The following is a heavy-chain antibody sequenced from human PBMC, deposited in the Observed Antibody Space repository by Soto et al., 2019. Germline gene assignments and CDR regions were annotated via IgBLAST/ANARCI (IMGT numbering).Heavy chain of an antibody. V-gene: IGHV3-48*02. D-gene: IGHD3-3*01. CDR3: ARDYEYWSGYYIGFDY. J-gene: IGHJ4*02. Sequence: EVQLVESGGGLVQPGGSLRLSCAASGFTFSSYSMNWVRQAPGKGLEWVSYISSSSSIYYADSVKGRFTISRDNAKNSLYLQMNSLRDEDTAVYYCARDYEYWSGYYIGFDYWGQGTLVTVSS. CDR1: GFTFSSYS. CDR2: ISSSSSI.